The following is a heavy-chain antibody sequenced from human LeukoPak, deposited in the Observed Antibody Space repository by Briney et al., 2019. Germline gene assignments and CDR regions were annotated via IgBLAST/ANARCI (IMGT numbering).Heavy chain of an antibody. Sequence: ASVKISCKVSGYTFTDYYMHRVQQAPGKGLEWMGLVDPEDGETIYAEKFQGRVTITADTSTDTAYMELSSLRSEDTAVYYCATDLLWFGETTFDPWGQGTLVTVSS. V-gene: IGHV1-69-2*01. CDR2: VDPEDGET. J-gene: IGHJ5*02. CDR1: GYTFTDYY. D-gene: IGHD3-10*01. CDR3: ATDLLWFGETTFDP.